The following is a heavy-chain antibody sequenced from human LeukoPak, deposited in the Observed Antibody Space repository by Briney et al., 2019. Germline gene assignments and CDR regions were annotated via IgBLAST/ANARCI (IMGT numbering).Heavy chain of an antibody. CDR1: GGSFSGYY. J-gene: IGHJ5*02. D-gene: IGHD3-9*01. Sequence: SETLSLTCAVYGGSFSGYYWSWIRQPPGKGLEWIGEINHSGSTNYNPSLKSRVTISVDTSKNQFSLKLSSVTAADTAVYYCARGSVLRYFDWSPRDWFDPWGQGTLVTVSS. V-gene: IGHV4-34*01. CDR2: INHSGST. CDR3: ARGSVLRYFDWSPRDWFDP.